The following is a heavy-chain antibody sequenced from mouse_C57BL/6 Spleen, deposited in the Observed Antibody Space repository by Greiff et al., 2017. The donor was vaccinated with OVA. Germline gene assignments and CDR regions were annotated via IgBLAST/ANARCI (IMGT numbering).Heavy chain of an antibody. CDR2: ISYSGST. J-gene: IGHJ4*01. CDR3: ATLSNYDYAMDY. V-gene: IGHV3-1*01. CDR1: GYSITSGYD. D-gene: IGHD2-5*01. Sequence: EVKLEESGPGMVKPSQSLSLTCTVTGYSITSGYDWHWIRHFPGNKLEWMGYISYSGSTNYNPSLKSRISITHDTSKNHFFLKLNSVTTEDTATYYCATLSNYDYAMDYWGQGTSVTVSS.